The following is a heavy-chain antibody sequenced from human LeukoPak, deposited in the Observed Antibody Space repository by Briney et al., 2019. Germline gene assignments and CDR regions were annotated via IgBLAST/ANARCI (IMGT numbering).Heavy chain of an antibody. CDR3: ARSDSGYFDY. V-gene: IGHV1-46*01. Sequence: ASVKVSCKASGYTFTSYYMHWVRQAPGQGLEWMGIISPSGGSTSYAQKFQGRVTMTRDTSTSTVYMELSSVRSEDTAVYYCARSDSGYFDYWGQGTLGIVSS. CDR2: ISPSGGST. J-gene: IGHJ4*02. CDR1: GYTFTSYY. D-gene: IGHD6-13*01.